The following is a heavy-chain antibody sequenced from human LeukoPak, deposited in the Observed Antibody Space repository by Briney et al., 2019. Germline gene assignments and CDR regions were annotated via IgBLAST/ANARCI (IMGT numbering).Heavy chain of an antibody. CDR3: ATSARTYIGSSLDY. J-gene: IGHJ4*02. CDR2: IRGDGRAT. Sequence: GGSLRLSCAASGFIFTDYWMHWVRQAPGKELVWVARIRGDGRATTYADSVKGRFTISRDNAKNTLYLQMNSLRAEDTALYYCATSARTYIGSSLDYWGQGTLVTVSS. D-gene: IGHD2-15*01. CDR1: GFIFTDYW. V-gene: IGHV3-74*01.